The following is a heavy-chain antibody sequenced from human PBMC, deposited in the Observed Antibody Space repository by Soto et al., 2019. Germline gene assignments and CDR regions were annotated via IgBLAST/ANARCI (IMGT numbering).Heavy chain of an antibody. D-gene: IGHD3-9*01. V-gene: IGHV3-21*01. CDR3: ASARGGYDILTGYYYYYYGMDV. J-gene: IGHJ6*02. Sequence: EVQLVESGGGLVKPGGSLRLSCAASGFTFSSYSMNWVRQAPGKGLEWVSSISSSSSYIYYADSVKSRFTISRDNAKNSLYLQMNSLRAEDTAVYYCASARGGYDILTGYYYYYYGMDVWGQGTTVTVSS. CDR1: GFTFSSYS. CDR2: ISSSSSYI.